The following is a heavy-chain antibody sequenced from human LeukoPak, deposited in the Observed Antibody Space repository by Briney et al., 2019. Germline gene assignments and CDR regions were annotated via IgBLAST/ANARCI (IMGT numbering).Heavy chain of an antibody. D-gene: IGHD4-23*01. CDR2: ISYDGSNK. Sequence: PGGSLRLSCAASGLTFSSFGMHWVRQPPGKGLEWVAVISYDGSNKYYADSVKGRFTISRDDSKNTLYLQMNSLRAEDTAVYYCARDYGGNSDYWGQGTLVTVSS. CDR3: ARDYGGNSDY. J-gene: IGHJ4*02. CDR1: GLTFSSFG. V-gene: IGHV3-30*03.